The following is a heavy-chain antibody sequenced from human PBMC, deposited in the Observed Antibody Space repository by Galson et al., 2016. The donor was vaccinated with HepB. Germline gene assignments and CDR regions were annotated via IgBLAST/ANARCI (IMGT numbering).Heavy chain of an antibody. J-gene: IGHJ4*02. Sequence: QSGAEVKKPGDSLKISCKVSGYWFSNYWIGWVRQMPGKGLEWMGIIYPHDSDTRYSPSFQGQVTISADKSISTTYLQWRSLKASDTAIYYCARGWELHDYWGQGTQVTVSS. D-gene: IGHD1-26*01. CDR2: IYPHDSDT. V-gene: IGHV5-51*01. CDR1: GYWFSNYW. CDR3: ARGWELHDY.